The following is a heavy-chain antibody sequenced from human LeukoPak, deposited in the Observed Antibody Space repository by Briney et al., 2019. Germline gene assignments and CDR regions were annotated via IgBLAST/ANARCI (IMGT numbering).Heavy chain of an antibody. CDR1: GGSISSGGYY. J-gene: IGHJ6*02. Sequence: SQTLSLTCTVSGGSISSGGYYWSWIRQHPGKGLEWIGYIYYSGSTYYNPSLKSRVTISVDTSKNQFSLKLSSVTAADTAVYYCARGRIAARPEQDYYYGMDVWGQGTTVTVSS. V-gene: IGHV4-31*03. CDR2: IYYSGST. D-gene: IGHD6-6*01. CDR3: ARGRIAARPEQDYYYGMDV.